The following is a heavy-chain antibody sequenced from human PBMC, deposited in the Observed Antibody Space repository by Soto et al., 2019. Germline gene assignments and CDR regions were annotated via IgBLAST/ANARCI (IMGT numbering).Heavy chain of an antibody. CDR1: GFTFSSYA. Sequence: GGSLRLSCSASGFTFSSYAMHWVRQAPGKGLEYVSSISINGGSTHYADSVKGRFTISRDNSRNTQYLQMSSLRADDTAVYYCVKGEFYSDSSAYYPFDSWGQGT. CDR3: VKGEFYSDSSAYYPFDS. D-gene: IGHD3-22*01. V-gene: IGHV3-64D*06. J-gene: IGHJ4*02. CDR2: ISINGGST.